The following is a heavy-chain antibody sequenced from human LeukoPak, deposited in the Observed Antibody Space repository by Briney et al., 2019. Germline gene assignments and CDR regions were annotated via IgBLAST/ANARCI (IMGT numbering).Heavy chain of an antibody. Sequence: PSETLSLTCTVSGGSISSYYWSWIRQPPGKGLEWIGYIYYSGSTNYNPSLKSRVTISVDTSKNQFSLKLSSMIAADTAVYYCARVSSSWYQDWYFDLWGRGTLVTVPS. CDR1: GGSISSYY. CDR3: ARVSSSWYQDWYFDL. V-gene: IGHV4-59*12. CDR2: IYYSGST. J-gene: IGHJ2*01. D-gene: IGHD6-13*01.